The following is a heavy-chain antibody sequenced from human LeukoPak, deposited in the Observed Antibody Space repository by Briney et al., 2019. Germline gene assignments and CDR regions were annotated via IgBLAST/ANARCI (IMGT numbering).Heavy chain of an antibody. Sequence: GGSLRLSCAASGFIFSNYCMHWVRQAPGKGLEWVAFIRYDESNTFYADSVKGRFTISRDNSKNTLYLQMDSLRAEDTAVYYCAKIPIAAAGPDAFDIWGQGTMVTVSS. CDR3: AKIPIAAAGPDAFDI. D-gene: IGHD6-13*01. CDR1: GFIFSNYC. V-gene: IGHV3-30*02. CDR2: IRYDESNT. J-gene: IGHJ3*02.